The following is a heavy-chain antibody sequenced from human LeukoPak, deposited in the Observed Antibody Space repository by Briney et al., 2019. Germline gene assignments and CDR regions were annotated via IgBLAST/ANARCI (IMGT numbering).Heavy chain of an antibody. J-gene: IGHJ4*02. Sequence: GGSLRLSCAASGFTFNNYWMHWVRQAPGKGLVWVSRINIDGSSTSYADSVKGRFTISRDNAKNTLYLQMNSLRAEDTAIYYCAKEGTQWLVPYVDYWGQGTLVTVSS. CDR1: GFTFNNYW. CDR2: INIDGSST. D-gene: IGHD6-19*01. V-gene: IGHV3-74*01. CDR3: AKEGTQWLVPYVDY.